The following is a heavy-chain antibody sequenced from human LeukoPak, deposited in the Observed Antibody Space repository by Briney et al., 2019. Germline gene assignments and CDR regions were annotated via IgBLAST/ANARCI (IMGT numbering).Heavy chain of an antibody. V-gene: IGHV4-31*03. J-gene: IGHJ4*02. Sequence: SETLSLTCTVSGGSISSGGYYWSWIRQHPGKGLEWVGYIYYSGSTYYNPSLKSRVTISVDTCKNHFSLKLSSVTAADTAVYYCARVGTYYYGSGSYLAPGRYFDYWGQGTLVTVSS. CDR1: GGSISSGGYY. CDR3: ARVGTYYYGSGSYLAPGRYFDY. CDR2: IYYSGST. D-gene: IGHD3-10*01.